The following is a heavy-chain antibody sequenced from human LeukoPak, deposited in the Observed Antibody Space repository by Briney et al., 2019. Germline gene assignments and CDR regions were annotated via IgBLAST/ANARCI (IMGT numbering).Heavy chain of an antibody. CDR2: INPNSGGT. CDR1: GYTFTGYY. J-gene: IGHJ3*02. D-gene: IGHD1-26*01. V-gene: IGHV1-2*02. CDR3: ARDQWELLEAFDI. Sequence: ASVKVSCKASGYTFTGYYMHWVRQAPGQGLEWMGWINPNSGGTNYAQKFRGRVTMTRDTSISTAYMELSRLRSDDTAVYYCARDQWELLEAFDIWGQGTMVTVSS.